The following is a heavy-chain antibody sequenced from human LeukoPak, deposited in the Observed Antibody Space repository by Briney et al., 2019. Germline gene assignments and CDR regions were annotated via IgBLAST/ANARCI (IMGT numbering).Heavy chain of an antibody. CDR1: GYTFTGYY. CDR3: ARAAPGEWELPPPEPRQFDY. V-gene: IGHV1-2*06. CDR2: INPNSGGT. Sequence: ASVKVSCKASGYTFTGYYMHWVRQAPGQGLEWMGRINPNSGGTNYAQKFQGRVTMTRDTSISTAYMELSRLRFDDTAVYYCARAAPGEWELPPPEPRQFDYWGQGTLVTVSS. D-gene: IGHD1-26*01. J-gene: IGHJ4*02.